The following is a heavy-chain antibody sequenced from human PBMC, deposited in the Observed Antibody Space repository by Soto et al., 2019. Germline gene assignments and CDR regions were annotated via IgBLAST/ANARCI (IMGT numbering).Heavy chain of an antibody. CDR1: GFSLSSYA. CDR3: AKDRRDGDFMHILVVDF. Sequence: QVRLVESGGGVVQPGGSLRLSCATSGFSLSSYAMHWVRQAPGKGLEWVALMSYDETKKYYADSVKGRFTISRDTSKNTLFLQMNNLGVEDTAVYYCAKDRRDGDFMHILVVDFWGQGALVTVSS. V-gene: IGHV3-30*18. CDR2: MSYDETKK. D-gene: IGHD2-15*01. J-gene: IGHJ4*02.